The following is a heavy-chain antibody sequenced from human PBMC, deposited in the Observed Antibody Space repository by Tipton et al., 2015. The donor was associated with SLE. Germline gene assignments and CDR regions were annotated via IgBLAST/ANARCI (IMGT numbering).Heavy chain of an antibody. V-gene: IGHV4-61*02. J-gene: IGHJ6*03. CDR1: GGSISSGSYY. CDR3: ARTSTYYDFWSGSYYYYYYMDV. D-gene: IGHD3-3*01. Sequence: TLSLTCTVSGGSISSGSYYWSWIRQPAGKGLEWIGRIYTSGSTNYNPSLKSRVTISVDTSKNQFSLKLSSVTAADTAVYYCARTSTYYDFWSGSYYYYYYMDVWGKGTTVTVSS. CDR2: IYTSGST.